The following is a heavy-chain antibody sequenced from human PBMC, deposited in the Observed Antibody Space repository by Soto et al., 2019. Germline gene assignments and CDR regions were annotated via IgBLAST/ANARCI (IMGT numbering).Heavy chain of an antibody. V-gene: IGHV4-59*01. CDR1: GGSISNYY. Sequence: SETLSLTCPVSGGSISNYYWNWVRQSPGKGLEWIGYIYSSGSTHYNPSLQNRVTISIDTSKNQVSLKVNSVTAADTAVYYCARSDYDFWSGRGVSFDYWGQGTLVTVSS. CDR2: IYSSGST. CDR3: ARSDYDFWSGRGVSFDY. D-gene: IGHD3-3*01. J-gene: IGHJ4*02.